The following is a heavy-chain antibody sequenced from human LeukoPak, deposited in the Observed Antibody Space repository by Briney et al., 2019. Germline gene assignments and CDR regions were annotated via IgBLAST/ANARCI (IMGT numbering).Heavy chain of an antibody. V-gene: IGHV3-74*01. J-gene: IGHJ3*02. CDR1: GFTFRSYW. Sequence: GGSLRLSFAASGFTFRSYWMHWVRQDPGKGLVWVSHMNGDGSSTSYADSVKGRFTISRDNAKNTLYLQRNRLKAEDTAVYYCARSATDAFDIWGQGTMVTVSS. CDR2: MNGDGSST. CDR3: ARSATDAFDI.